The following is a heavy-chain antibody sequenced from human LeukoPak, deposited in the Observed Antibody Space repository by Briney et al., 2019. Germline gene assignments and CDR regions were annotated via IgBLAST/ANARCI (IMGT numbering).Heavy chain of an antibody. CDR1: GFTFRSYD. CDR3: ARDSILTGFDY. Sequence: GGSLRLSCAASGFTFRSYDMSWVRQAPGKGLEWVSSMSGSGGSTYYADSVKGRFTIYRDDSKNTLYLQMNSLSAEDTAVYYCARDSILTGFDYWGQGALVTVSS. J-gene: IGHJ4*02. CDR2: MSGSGGST. D-gene: IGHD3-9*01. V-gene: IGHV3-23*01.